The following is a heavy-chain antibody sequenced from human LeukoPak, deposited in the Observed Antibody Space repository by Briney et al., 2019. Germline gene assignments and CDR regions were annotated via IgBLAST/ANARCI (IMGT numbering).Heavy chain of an antibody. Sequence: SETLSLTCTVSGGSVSSGSYYWSWIRQPPGKGLEWIGYIYYSGSTNYNPSLKSRVTISVDTSKNQFSLKLSSVTAADTAVYYCARVGDDYVDYWGQGTLVTVSS. V-gene: IGHV4-61*01. CDR1: GGSVSSGSYY. CDR2: IYYSGST. D-gene: IGHD3-16*01. CDR3: ARVGDDYVDY. J-gene: IGHJ4*02.